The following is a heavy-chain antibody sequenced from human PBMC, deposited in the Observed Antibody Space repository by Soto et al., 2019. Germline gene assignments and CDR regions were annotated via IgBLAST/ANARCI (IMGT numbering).Heavy chain of an antibody. Sequence: EVHLVESGGGLVQPGGSLRLSCAASGFIFSNYWMTWVRQAPGKGLEWVANIKQDGSEKNYVNSVKGRFTISRDNAKNSLYLQMNSLRAEDTAVYYCARVLQVLIPPYFDSWCQGTLVTVSS. CDR1: GFIFSNYW. D-gene: IGHD3-22*01. J-gene: IGHJ4*02. V-gene: IGHV3-7*05. CDR3: ARVLQVLIPPYFDS. CDR2: IKQDGSEK.